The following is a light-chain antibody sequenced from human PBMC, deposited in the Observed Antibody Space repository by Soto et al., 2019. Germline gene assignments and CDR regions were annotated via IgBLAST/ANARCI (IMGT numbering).Light chain of an antibody. CDR3: QQTYSTPRT. V-gene: IGKV1-39*01. CDR1: LSISTS. CDR2: AAS. J-gene: IGKJ1*01. Sequence: DIQMTQSPSSLSASVRDRVTITCRASLSISTSLNWYQQKPGKAPKVLIYAASSFQGGVPSRFSGGGSGTDFTLTISSLQPEDSATYYCQQTYSTPRTFGQGTKVEIK.